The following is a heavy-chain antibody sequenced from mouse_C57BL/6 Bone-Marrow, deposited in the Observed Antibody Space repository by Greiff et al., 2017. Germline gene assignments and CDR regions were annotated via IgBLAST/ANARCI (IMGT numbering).Heavy chain of an antibody. CDR1: GFSLTSYA. CDR2: IWTGGGT. J-gene: IGHJ4*01. D-gene: IGHD1-1*01. Sequence: VKLMESGPGLVAPSQSLSITCTVSGFSLTSYAISWVRQPPGKGLEWLGVIWTGGGTNYNSALKSRLSISKDNSKSQVFLKMNSLQTDDTARYYCARNNYYGSSYLYYYAMDYWGQGTSVTVSS. CDR3: ARNNYYGSSYLYYYAMDY. V-gene: IGHV2-9-1*01.